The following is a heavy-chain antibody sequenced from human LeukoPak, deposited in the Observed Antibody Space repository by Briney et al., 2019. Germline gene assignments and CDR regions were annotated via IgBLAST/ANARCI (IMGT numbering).Heavy chain of an antibody. CDR1: GFTFSSYA. D-gene: IGHD2-2*01. V-gene: IGHV3-30-3*01. CDR2: ISYDGSNK. Sequence: PGGSLRLSCAASGFTFSSYAMHWVRQAPGKGLEWVAVISYDGSNKYYADSVKGRFTISRDNSKNTLYLQMNSLRAEDTAVYYCAKDQGFSLWDIVVVPAASTFDPWGQGTLVTVSS. J-gene: IGHJ5*02. CDR3: AKDQGFSLWDIVVVPAASTFDP.